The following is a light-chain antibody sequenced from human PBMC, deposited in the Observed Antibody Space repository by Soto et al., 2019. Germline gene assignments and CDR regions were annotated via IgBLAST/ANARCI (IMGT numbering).Light chain of an antibody. Sequence: QSALTQPRSVSGSPGQSVTISCTGTSSDIGGYNYVSWYQQHPGKAPKLMIYTVTKRPSGVPDRFSGSKSDNTASLTISGLQPDDEADYYCCSYAGSSSYVFGTGTKVTVL. CDR3: CSYAGSSSYV. CDR2: TVT. CDR1: SSDIGGYNY. J-gene: IGLJ1*01. V-gene: IGLV2-11*01.